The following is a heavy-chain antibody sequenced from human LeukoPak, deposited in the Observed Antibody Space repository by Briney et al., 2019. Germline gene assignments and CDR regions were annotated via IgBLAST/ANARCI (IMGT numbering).Heavy chain of an antibody. D-gene: IGHD6-13*01. CDR3: ARDYSSSWFYYYYYMDV. J-gene: IGHJ6*03. CDR1: GYTFTGYY. Sequence: ASVKVSCKASGYTFTGYYMHWVRQAPGQGLEGMGWINPNSGGTNYAQKFQGRVTMTRDTSISAAYMELSRLGSDDTAVYYCARDYSSSWFYYYYYMDVWGKGTTVTISS. V-gene: IGHV1-2*02. CDR2: INPNSGGT.